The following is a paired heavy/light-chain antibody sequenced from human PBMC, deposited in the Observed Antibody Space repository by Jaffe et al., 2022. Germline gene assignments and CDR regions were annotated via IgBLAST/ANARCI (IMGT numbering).Light chain of an antibody. V-gene: IGKV1-12*01. J-gene: IGKJ4*01. CDR3: QQTNSFPLT. CDR1: QGLSSS. Sequence: DIQMTQSPSSVSASVGDRVTITCRASQGLSSSLAWYQQRPGRAPKLLIYGVSSLQSGVPSRFSGSGSGTDFTLTISSLQPEDFASYYCQQTNSFPLTFGGGTKVEIK. CDR2: GVS.
Heavy chain of an antibody. J-gene: IGHJ4*02. CDR3: GRFTSGYINY. CDR1: GFTFSDHS. CDR2: ITNKAYSFTT. V-gene: IGHV3-72*01. D-gene: IGHD2-2*02. Sequence: EVHLVESGGGLVQPGGSLRLSCAASGFTFSDHSMAWVRQAPGQGLEWVGRITNKAYSFTTEYAASVKGRFTISRDDSQNSLYLQMNSLKTEDTAVYYCGRFTSGYINYWGQGTLVTVSS.